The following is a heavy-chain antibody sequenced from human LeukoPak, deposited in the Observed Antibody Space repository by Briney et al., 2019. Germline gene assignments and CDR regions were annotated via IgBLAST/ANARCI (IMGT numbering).Heavy chain of an antibody. D-gene: IGHD6-13*01. CDR3: ARISSSSWRYFDS. CDR2: IYYSGST. V-gene: IGHV4-59*01. J-gene: IGHJ4*01. CDR1: GGSISTNY. Sequence: SETLSLTCSVSGGSISTNYWSWIRQPPGKGLEYFGYIYYSGSTNYNPSLKSRVTISIDTSKNQFSLKLTSVTAADTAVYYCARISSSSWRYFDSWGQEPWSPSPQ.